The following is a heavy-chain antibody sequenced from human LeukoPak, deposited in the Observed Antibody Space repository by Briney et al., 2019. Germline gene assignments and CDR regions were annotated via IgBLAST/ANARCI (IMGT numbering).Heavy chain of an antibody. CDR1: GFTFSSYA. D-gene: IGHD7-27*01. J-gene: IGHJ4*02. V-gene: IGHV3-30-3*01. CDR2: ISYDGSNK. Sequence: GGSLRLSCAASGFTFSSYAMHWVRQAPGKGLEWVAVISYDGSNKYYADSVKGRFTISRDNAKNSLYLQMNSLRAEDTALYYCAKEIRTGEALDYWGQGTLVTVSS. CDR3: AKEIRTGEALDY.